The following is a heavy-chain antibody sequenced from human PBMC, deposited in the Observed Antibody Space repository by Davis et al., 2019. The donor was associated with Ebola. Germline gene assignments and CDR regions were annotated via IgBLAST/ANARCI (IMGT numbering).Heavy chain of an antibody. J-gene: IGHJ4*02. Sequence: PGGSLRLSCAVSGFTFSSYSMNWVRQAPGKGLEWVSSISSSSTYISYADSVKGRFTISRDNAKNSLYLQVNSLRAEDTAVYYCARAAGGAARPGDYWGQGTLVTVSS. D-gene: IGHD6-6*01. CDR2: ISSSSTYI. CDR3: ARAAGGAARPGDY. V-gene: IGHV3-21*01. CDR1: GFTFSSYS.